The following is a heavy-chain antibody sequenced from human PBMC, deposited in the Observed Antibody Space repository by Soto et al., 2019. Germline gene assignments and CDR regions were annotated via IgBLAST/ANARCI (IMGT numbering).Heavy chain of an antibody. Sequence: ADTLSLTCTASGLSISSYYCIWIRQPPVKGLEGIGYIYYSGSTNYNPSLKSRVTISVDTPKNQFFLKLSSVTAADTAVYYCARNGEWELLSYYYYGMDVWGQGTTVTVSS. CDR1: GLSISSYY. V-gene: IGHV4-59*07. D-gene: IGHD1-26*01. CDR2: IYYSGST. CDR3: ARNGEWELLSYYYYGMDV. J-gene: IGHJ6*02.